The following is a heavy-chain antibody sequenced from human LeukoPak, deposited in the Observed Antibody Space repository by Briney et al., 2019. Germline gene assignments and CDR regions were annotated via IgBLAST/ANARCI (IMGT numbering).Heavy chain of an antibody. CDR3: ARHPGRFYPPLNWFDP. CDR2: IYYSGRT. CDR1: GGSISSYY. D-gene: IGHD3-3*01. V-gene: IGHV4-59*08. J-gene: IGHJ5*02. Sequence: SETLSLTCSVSGGSISSYYWSWIRQPPGKGLEWIGYIYYSGRTSYNPSLKSRVTISVDTSKNQFSLKLSSVTAADTAVYYCARHPGRFYPPLNWFDPWGQGTLVTVSS.